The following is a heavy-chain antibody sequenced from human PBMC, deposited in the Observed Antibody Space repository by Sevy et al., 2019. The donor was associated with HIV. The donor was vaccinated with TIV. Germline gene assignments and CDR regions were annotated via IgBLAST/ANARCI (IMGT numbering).Heavy chain of an antibody. CDR3: ARALRPYSFDTSTYFDY. D-gene: IGHD3-22*01. CDR1: GASISSHY. V-gene: IGHV4-59*11. CDR2: IYYSGST. Sequence: SETLSLTCTVSGASISSHYWSWIRQPPGKGLEWIGYIYYSGSTNYNPSLKSRVTMSVDTSKNQFSLKLRSVTAADTAMYYCARALRPYSFDTSTYFDYWGQGTLATVSS. J-gene: IGHJ4*02.